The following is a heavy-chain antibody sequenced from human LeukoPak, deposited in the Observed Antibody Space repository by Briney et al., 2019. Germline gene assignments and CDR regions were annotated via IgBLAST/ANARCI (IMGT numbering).Heavy chain of an antibody. CDR1: DFTFSSYA. D-gene: IGHD1-26*01. CDR3: ARDKPGIFSGSYPSDY. CDR2: IKQDGSEK. J-gene: IGHJ4*02. Sequence: PGGSLKLSCAASDFTFSSYAMSWVRQAPGKGLEWVANIKQDGSEKYYVDSVKGRFTISRDNAKNSLYLQMNSLRAEDTAVYYCARDKPGIFSGSYPSDYWGQGTLVTVSS. V-gene: IGHV3-7*01.